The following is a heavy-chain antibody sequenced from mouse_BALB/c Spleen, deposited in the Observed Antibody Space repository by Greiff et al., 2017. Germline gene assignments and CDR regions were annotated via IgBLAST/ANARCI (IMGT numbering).Heavy chain of an antibody. CDR2: IWAGGST. CDR1: GFSLTSYG. CDR3: ASYYYGSSWGFAY. Sequence: VKLVESGPGLVAPSQSLSITCTVSGFSLTSYGVHWVRQPPGKGLEWLGVIWAGGSTNYNSALMSRLSISKDNSKSQVFLKMNSLETDDTAMYYCASYYYGSSWGFAYWGQGTLVTVSA. D-gene: IGHD1-1*01. V-gene: IGHV2-9*02. J-gene: IGHJ3*01.